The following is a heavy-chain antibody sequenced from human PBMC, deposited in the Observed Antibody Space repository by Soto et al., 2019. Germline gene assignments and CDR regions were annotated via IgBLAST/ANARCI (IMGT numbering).Heavy chain of an antibody. D-gene: IGHD5-18*01. CDR1: GFTFSSYA. V-gene: IGHV3-30-3*01. CDR2: ISYDGSNK. Sequence: GGSLRLSCAASGFTFSSYAMHWVRQAPGKGLEWVAVISYDGSNKYYADSVKGRFTISRDNSKNTLYLQMNSLRAEDTAVYYCAREQRYYYYYGMDVWGQRTTVTVSS. J-gene: IGHJ6*02. CDR3: AREQRYYYYYGMDV.